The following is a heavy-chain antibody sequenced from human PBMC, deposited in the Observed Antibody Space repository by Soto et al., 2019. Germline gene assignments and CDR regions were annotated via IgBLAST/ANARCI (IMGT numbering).Heavy chain of an antibody. D-gene: IGHD4-17*01. CDR2: ISYDGSNK. CDR3: AKDGRLGDDYGDYVPTTFDY. J-gene: IGHJ4*02. Sequence: QVQLVESGGGVVQPGRSLRLSCAASGFTFSSYGMHWVRQAPGKGLEWVAVISYDGSNKYYADSVKGRFTISRDNSKNTMYLQKNSLRTEDTAVYYCAKDGRLGDDYGDYVPTTFDYWGQGTLVTVSS. CDR1: GFTFSSYG. V-gene: IGHV3-30*18.